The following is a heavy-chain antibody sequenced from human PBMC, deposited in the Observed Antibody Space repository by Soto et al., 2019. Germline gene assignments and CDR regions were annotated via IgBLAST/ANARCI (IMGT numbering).Heavy chain of an antibody. V-gene: IGHV3-74*01. Sequence: EVQLVESGGGLVQPGGSLRLSCAASGFTFSSYWMHWVRQAPGKGLVWVSRINSDGSSTTYADSVKGRFTISRDNAKNTLYLQMNSLRAEDTAVYYCAREGDTAMVQDYWGQGTLVTVSS. J-gene: IGHJ4*02. CDR3: AREGDTAMVQDY. CDR2: INSDGSST. D-gene: IGHD5-18*01. CDR1: GFTFSSYW.